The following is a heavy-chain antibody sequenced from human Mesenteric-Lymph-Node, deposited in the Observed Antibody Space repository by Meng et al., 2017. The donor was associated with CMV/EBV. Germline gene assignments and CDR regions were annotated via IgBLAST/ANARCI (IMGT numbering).Heavy chain of an antibody. CDR1: GDSISSFYY. V-gene: IGHV4-39*01. CDR2: VHYTGST. J-gene: IGHJ5*02. D-gene: IGHD6-19*01. Sequence: LGSGPGQVKPSETLSLTCTVSGDSISSFYYWGWIRQPPGRGLEWIGSVHYTGSTYYSPSLKSRVTVSVDTSKNQFSLRLTSVTAADTAVYYCARPFPSWQSPRLDPFGAWGQGTLVTVSS. CDR3: ARPFPSWQSPRLDPFGA.